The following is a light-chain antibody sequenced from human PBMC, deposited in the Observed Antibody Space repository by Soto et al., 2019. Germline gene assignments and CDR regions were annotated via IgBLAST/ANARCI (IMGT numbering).Light chain of an antibody. CDR2: YDR. CDR3: QVWDISSDHPGV. J-gene: IGLJ3*02. CDR1: DSGSKS. V-gene: IGLV3-21*04. Sequence: SYVLTQPPSVSVAPGMTATITCGGSDSGSKSVHWYQQKPGQAPVLVMCYDRDRPSGIPERFSGSKSGNTATLTITRVEAGDEADDFCQVWDISSDHPGVFGGGTKLTVL.